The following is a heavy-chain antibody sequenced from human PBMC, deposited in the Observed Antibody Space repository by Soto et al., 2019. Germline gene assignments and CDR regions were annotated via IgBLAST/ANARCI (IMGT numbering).Heavy chain of an antibody. CDR2: IYYNGNT. Sequence: SETMSLTCTVAGGSISSRISYWGWIRQPPGGGLAWIGSIYYNGNTYYNPSLESRVTISVDTSKNQFSLKLSAVTAADTAVYYCARGGQNGYDDSRAMVDYWGQGTLVTVSS. D-gene: IGHD3-22*01. J-gene: IGHJ4*02. V-gene: IGHV4-39*02. CDR1: GGSISSRISY. CDR3: ARGGQNGYDDSRAMVDY.